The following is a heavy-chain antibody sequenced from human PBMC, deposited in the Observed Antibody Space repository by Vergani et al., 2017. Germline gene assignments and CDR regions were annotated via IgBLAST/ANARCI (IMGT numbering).Heavy chain of an antibody. CDR1: GFTFSSYA. CDR2: ISCSGGST. J-gene: IGHJ4*02. V-gene: IGHV3-23*01. D-gene: IGHD4-17*01. Sequence: EVQLLESGGGLVQPGGSLRLSCAASGFTFSSYAMSWVRQAPGKGLEWVSAISCSGGSTYYADSVKGRFTISRDNSKNTVYLQMNSRRAEDTAVYYCAKDRTTVTNYFDYWGQGTLVTVSS. CDR3: AKDRTTVTNYFDY.